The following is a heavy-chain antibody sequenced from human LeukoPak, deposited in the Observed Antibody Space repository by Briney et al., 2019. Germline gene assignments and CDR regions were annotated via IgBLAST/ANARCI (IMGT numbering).Heavy chain of an antibody. CDR3: ARGRTRYSGYDYDY. V-gene: IGHV1-8*01. D-gene: IGHD5-12*01. CDR1: GYTFTSYD. J-gene: IGHJ4*02. Sequence: ASVKVSCKASGYTFTSYDINWVRQATGQGLEWMGWMNPNSGNTGYAQKFQGRVTMTRNTSISTAYMELSSLRSEDTAVYYCARGRTRYSGYDYDYWGQGTLVTVSS. CDR2: MNPNSGNT.